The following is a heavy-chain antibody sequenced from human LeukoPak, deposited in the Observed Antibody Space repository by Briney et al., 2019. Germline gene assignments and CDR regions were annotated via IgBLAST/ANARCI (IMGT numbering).Heavy chain of an antibody. J-gene: IGHJ3*02. V-gene: IGHV4-59*08. CDR3: ARRDDI. CDR2: IYKSGST. Sequence: ETRSLTCTVSGGSISSYYSSWIRQPPGKGLERIGYIYKSGSTSYNPSLKSRVTIPVDTSKNQFSLKLSSVTAADTAVYYGARRDDIWGQ. CDR1: GGSISSYY.